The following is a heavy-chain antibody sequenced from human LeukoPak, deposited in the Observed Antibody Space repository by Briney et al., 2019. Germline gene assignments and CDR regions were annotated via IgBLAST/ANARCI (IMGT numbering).Heavy chain of an antibody. V-gene: IGHV3-23*01. CDR3: AKGEFQLPNHWFDP. J-gene: IGHJ5*02. D-gene: IGHD2-2*01. CDR1: GFTFTNIP. CDR2: ISHSTGIT. Sequence: GGSLSSSCTASGFTFTNIPMTWFPQAPGKDWKWSPSISHSTGITYYADSVKGRFTISRDNSRNTLYLHMNSLRADDTAVYFCAKGEFQLPNHWFDPWAQGTLVTVSS.